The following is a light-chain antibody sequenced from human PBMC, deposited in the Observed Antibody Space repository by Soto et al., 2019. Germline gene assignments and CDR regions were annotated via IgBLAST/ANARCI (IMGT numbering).Light chain of an antibody. V-gene: IGKV3-15*01. CDR1: QSVSSN. CDR2: GAS. Sequence: EIVMTQSPATLSVSPGERTTLSCRASQSVSSNLAWYQQKPGQAPRLLIYGASTRATGIPARFSGSGSGTEFTLTISSLQSEDFAVYYCQQYYTWPLPFGGGTKVEIK. J-gene: IGKJ4*01. CDR3: QQYYTWPLP.